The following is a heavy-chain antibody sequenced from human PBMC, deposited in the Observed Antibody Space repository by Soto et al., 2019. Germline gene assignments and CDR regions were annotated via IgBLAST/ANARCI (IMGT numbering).Heavy chain of an antibody. V-gene: IGHV4-59*08. CDR3: VRQGIDYLHGLVDV. D-gene: IGHD4-17*01. J-gene: IGHJ6*02. CDR2: VYYTGDT. CDR1: SGPDRSHN. Sequence: QVQLQQSGPRLVKPSETLSLTCTVSSGPDRSHNWGWIRQPPGRGREWLGYVYYTGDTAYNPPLTCRVTIATDPSENDISLTVNPVTAADPAVYYCVRQGIDYLHGLVDVWGQGTTVSVSS.